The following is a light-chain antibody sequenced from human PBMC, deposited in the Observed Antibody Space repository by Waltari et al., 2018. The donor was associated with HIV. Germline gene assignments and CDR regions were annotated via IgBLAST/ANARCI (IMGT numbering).Light chain of an antibody. CDR1: RTVFYSSANQNY. V-gene: IGKV4-1*01. CDR2: WAS. Sequence: DIVMTQSPESLAVSLGERATINCTSSRTVFYSSANQNYLAWYLQRPGQSPQVVLFWASTRAFRVPYPFSGSRAGTDFSLTLSSLQADDVGIYYFQQYYTVPPTFGGGTKVEI. CDR3: QQYYTVPPT. J-gene: IGKJ4*01.